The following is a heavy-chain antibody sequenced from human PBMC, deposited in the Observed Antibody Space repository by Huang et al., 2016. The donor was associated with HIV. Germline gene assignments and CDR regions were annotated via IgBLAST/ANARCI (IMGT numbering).Heavy chain of an antibody. CDR3: ARGGILGTSWYRPFDY. V-gene: IGHV3-30-3*01. J-gene: IGHJ4*02. D-gene: IGHD6-13*01. Sequence: QVQLGESGGGVVQSEKSLRLSCAASGFDFSSYAMNWVRQAPGKGTQGVAVISNDGNNMYYSDSVKGRFIISRDNSKNTLYLQMNSRRGEDTAIYYCARGGILGTSWYRPFDYWGQGTLVTVSS. CDR2: ISNDGNNM. CDR1: GFDFSSYA.